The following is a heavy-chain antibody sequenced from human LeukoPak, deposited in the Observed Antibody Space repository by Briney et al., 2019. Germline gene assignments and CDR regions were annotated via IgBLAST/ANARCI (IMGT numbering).Heavy chain of an antibody. CDR3: AKAVEKSTVRYGMDV. J-gene: IGHJ6*02. V-gene: IGHV3-23*01. CDR1: GFTFSNYA. CDR2: ISGSGGNT. Sequence: PGGSLRLSCAASGFTFSNYALSWVRQAPGKGLEWVSSISGSGGNTYYADSLKGRFTVSRDNSKNTLYLQLNSLRGEDTAVYYCAKAVEKSTVRYGMDVWGQGTTITVSS. D-gene: IGHD4-17*01.